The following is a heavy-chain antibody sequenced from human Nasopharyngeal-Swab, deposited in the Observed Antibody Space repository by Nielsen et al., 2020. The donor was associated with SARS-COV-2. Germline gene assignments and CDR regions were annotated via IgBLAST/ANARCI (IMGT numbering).Heavy chain of an antibody. CDR1: GFSFSTFA. CDR3: ARSYFDSLYGMDV. V-gene: IGHV3-72*01. J-gene: IGHJ6*02. D-gene: IGHD3-9*01. Sequence: GGSLRLSCAASGFSFSTFAMSWVRQAPGEGLEWDGRSRDMVQSYTTEYAASVKGRFTISRGESENSLYLQMNSLRTEDTAVYDCARSYFDSLYGMDVWGQGTTVTVSS. CDR2: SRDMVQSYTT.